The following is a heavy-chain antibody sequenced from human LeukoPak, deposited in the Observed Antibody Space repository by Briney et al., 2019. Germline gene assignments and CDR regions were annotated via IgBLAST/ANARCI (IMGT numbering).Heavy chain of an antibody. CDR2: ISWNSGSI. V-gene: IGHV3-9*01. D-gene: IGHD3-10*01. CDR1: GFLFDDYA. CDR3: AKGSPLYYYGSGPNFDY. J-gene: IGHJ4*02. Sequence: GRSLRLSCAASGFLFDDYAMHWVRQAPGKGLEWVSGISWNSGSIGYADSMKGRFTISRDNAKNSLYLQMNSLRAEDTALYYCAKGSPLYYYGSGPNFDYWGQGTLVTVSS.